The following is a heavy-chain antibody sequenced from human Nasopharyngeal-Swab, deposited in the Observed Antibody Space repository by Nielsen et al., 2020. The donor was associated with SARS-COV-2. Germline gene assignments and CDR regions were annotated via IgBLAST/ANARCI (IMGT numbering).Heavy chain of an antibody. D-gene: IGHD3-3*01. V-gene: IGHV1-46*01. Sequence: ASVKVSCKASGYTFTSYYMRWVRQAPGQGLEWMGIINPSGGSTSYAQKFQGRVTMTRDTSTSTVYMELSSLRSEDTAVYYCARDRRITIFGVVIKPGDAFDIWGQGTMVTVS. J-gene: IGHJ3*02. CDR1: GYTFTSYY. CDR3: ARDRRITIFGVVIKPGDAFDI. CDR2: INPSGGST.